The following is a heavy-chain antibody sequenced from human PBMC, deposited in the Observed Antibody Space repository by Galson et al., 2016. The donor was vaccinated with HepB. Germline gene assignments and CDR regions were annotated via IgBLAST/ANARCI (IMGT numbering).Heavy chain of an antibody. V-gene: IGHV3-33*01. CDR3: ARDLCLGGPVRDP. J-gene: IGHJ5*02. D-gene: IGHD3-16*01. CDR1: GFIFSNFG. Sequence: SLRLSCAASGFIFSNFGFHWVRQAPGKGLEWVAVMLSDADNKYYAESVKGRFTISRDNSKNTLYLQMTSLRAENTAVYYCARDLCLGGPVRDPWGQGTLVIVSS. CDR2: MLSDADNK.